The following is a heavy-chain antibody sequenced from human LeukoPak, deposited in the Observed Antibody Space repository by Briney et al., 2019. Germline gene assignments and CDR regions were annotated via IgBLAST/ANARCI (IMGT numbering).Heavy chain of an antibody. V-gene: IGHV3-74*01. J-gene: IGHJ4*02. D-gene: IGHD4-23*01. CDR2: IASDGSST. CDR3: ARGRPHGNDY. Sequence: GGSLRLSCAASGFTFSSYWMNWVRQAPGKELVWVSRIASDGSSTTYADSVKGRFGISRDNAKNTLYLQMNSLRVEDTAVYYCARGRPHGNDYWGQGTLVTVSS. CDR1: GFTFSSYW.